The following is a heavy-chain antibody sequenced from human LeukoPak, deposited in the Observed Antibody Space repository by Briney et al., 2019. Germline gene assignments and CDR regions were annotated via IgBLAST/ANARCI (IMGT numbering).Heavy chain of an antibody. J-gene: IGHJ6*03. CDR1: RFTFSSYA. CDR2: ISYDGSYK. Sequence: GGSLRLSCAASRFTFSSYAIHWVRQAPGKGLEGVAVISYDGSYKYYADSVKGRLSISRDNSKDTLYLQMNSLRAEDTAVYYCARVEEGYGSGRRENYYYYYMDVWGKGTTVTISS. CDR3: ARVEEGYGSGRRENYYYYYMDV. V-gene: IGHV3-30*04. D-gene: IGHD3-10*01.